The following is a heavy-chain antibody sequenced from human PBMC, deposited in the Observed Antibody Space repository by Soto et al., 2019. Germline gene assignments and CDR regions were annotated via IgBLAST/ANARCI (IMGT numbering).Heavy chain of an antibody. CDR2: IYYGGST. CDR3: ARDRVTYGLDV. Sequence: QVQLQESGPGLVKPSQTLSLTCTVSGASITSGAYYWTWIRQHPGKGLEWIGYIYYGGSTYYNPSLKSRVSISIDTSENNFSLRLTSVTAEDTAVYYCARDRVTYGLDVWGQGTTVTVSS. V-gene: IGHV4-31*03. J-gene: IGHJ6*02. D-gene: IGHD3-10*01. CDR1: GASITSGAYY.